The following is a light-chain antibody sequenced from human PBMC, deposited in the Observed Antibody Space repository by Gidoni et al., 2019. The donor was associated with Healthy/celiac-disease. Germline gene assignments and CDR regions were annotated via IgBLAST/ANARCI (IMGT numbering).Light chain of an antibody. J-gene: IGLJ1*01. CDR3: NSRDSSGNHLV. CDR1: SLRSYY. Sequence: SSELTQDPAVSVALGQTVRITCQGDSLRSYYASWYQQKPGQPPVLVINGKNNRPSGIPDRFSGSSSGNTASLTITGAQAEDEADYYCNSRDSSGNHLVFGTGTKVTVL. V-gene: IGLV3-19*01. CDR2: GKN.